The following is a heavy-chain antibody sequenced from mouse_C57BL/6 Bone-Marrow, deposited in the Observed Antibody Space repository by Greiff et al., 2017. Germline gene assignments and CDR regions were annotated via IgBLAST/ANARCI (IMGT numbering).Heavy chain of an antibody. J-gene: IGHJ4*01. CDR3: TSYAMDY. CDR1: GYTFTDYE. Sequence: VQLQESGAELVRPGASVTLSCKASGYTFTDYEMHWVKQTPVHGLEWIGAIDPETGGTAYNQKFKGKAILTADKSSSTAYMELRSLTSEDSAVYYCTSYAMDYWGQGTSVTVSS. V-gene: IGHV1-15*01. CDR2: IDPETGGT.